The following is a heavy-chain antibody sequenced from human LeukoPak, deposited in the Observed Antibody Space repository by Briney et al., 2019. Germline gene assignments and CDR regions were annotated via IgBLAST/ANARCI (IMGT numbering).Heavy chain of an antibody. V-gene: IGHV3-30*03. J-gene: IGHJ4*02. CDR3: ARDLDGN. CDR1: GFTFSSYG. CDR2: ISYDGSNK. Sequence: GGSLRLSCAASGFTFSSYGMHWVRQAPGKGLEWVAVISYDGSNKYYADSVKGRFTISRDNSKNTLYLQMNSLRAEDTAVCYCARDLDGNWGQGTLVTVSS.